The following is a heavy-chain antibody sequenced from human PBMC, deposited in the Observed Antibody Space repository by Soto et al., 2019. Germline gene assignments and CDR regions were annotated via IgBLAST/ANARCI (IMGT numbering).Heavy chain of an antibody. CDR1: GFSLSTSGVG. CDR2: IYWNDDK. CDR3: AHRFAWNFISPFDY. J-gene: IGHJ4*02. Sequence: SGPTLVNPTQTLTLTCTFSGFSLSTSGVGVGWIRQPPGKALEWLALIYWNDDKRYSPSLKSRLTITKDTSKNQVVLTMTNMDPVDTATYYCAHRFAWNFISPFDYWGQGTLVTVSS. D-gene: IGHD1-7*01. V-gene: IGHV2-5*01.